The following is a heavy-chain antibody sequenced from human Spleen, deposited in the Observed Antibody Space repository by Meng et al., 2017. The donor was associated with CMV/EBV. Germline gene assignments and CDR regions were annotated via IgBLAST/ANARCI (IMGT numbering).Heavy chain of an antibody. Sequence: GGSLRLSCAASGFSVSANYMSWIRQAPGKGLEWVASFYRGGSTYYGDSMKGRFTIARDDSKNTVWLQMKSLRDDDTAIYYCARATGVNAVEDAFDIWGQGTVVTVSS. CDR2: FYRGGST. CDR1: GFSVSANY. J-gene: IGHJ3*02. V-gene: IGHV3-53*01. CDR3: ARATGVNAVEDAFDI. D-gene: IGHD1-14*01.